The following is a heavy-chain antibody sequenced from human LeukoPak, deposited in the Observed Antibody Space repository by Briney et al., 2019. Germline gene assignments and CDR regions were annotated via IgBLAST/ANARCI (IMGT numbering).Heavy chain of an antibody. CDR1: GFTLSSHP. V-gene: IGHV3-23*01. CDR2: ISCSGGST. J-gene: IGHJ6*03. Sequence: GGSLRLSCGASGFTLSSHPMSWVRQAPGKGLVWVSAISCSGGSTYYADSVKGRFTISRDNSKNTLYLQMNSLRAEDTAVYYCAKGRGGYYYYYYMDVWGKGTTVTVSS. CDR3: AKGRGGYYYYYYMDV.